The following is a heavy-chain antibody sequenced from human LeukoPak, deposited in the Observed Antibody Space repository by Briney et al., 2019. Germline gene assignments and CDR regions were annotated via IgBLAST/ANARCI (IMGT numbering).Heavy chain of an antibody. Sequence: PGGSLRLSCAASGFTFSSYWMSWVRQAPGKGLEWVANIKQDGSEKYYVDSVKGRFTISRDNAKNSLYLQMNSLRAEDTAVYYCARPYSSSWYGVDYWGQGTLVTVSS. V-gene: IGHV3-7*01. CDR1: GFTFSSYW. J-gene: IGHJ4*02. CDR3: ARPYSSSWYGVDY. D-gene: IGHD6-13*01. CDR2: IKQDGSEK.